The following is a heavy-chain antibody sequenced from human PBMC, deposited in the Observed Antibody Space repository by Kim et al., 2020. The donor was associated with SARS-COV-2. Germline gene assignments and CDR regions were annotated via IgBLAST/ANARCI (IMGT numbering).Heavy chain of an antibody. V-gene: IGHV3-7*03. D-gene: IGHD6-13*01. Sequence: GGSLRLSCAASGFTFSSYWMSWVRQAPGKGLEWVANIKEDGSVKQYVDAVKGRFTLSRDNTKNSLYLHMSSLRAVDTAVYYCARDGVLSYTSSWDYWGQGTLVTVSS. CDR2: IKEDGSVK. CDR1: GFTFSSYW. CDR3: ARDGVLSYTSSWDY. J-gene: IGHJ4*02.